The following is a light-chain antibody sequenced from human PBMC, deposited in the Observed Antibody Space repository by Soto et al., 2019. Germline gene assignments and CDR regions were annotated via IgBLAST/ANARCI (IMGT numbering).Light chain of an antibody. J-gene: IGLJ3*02. CDR3: CSYADSYTSL. Sequence: QSALTQPRSVSGSPGQSVTISCSGTTSDVGLSDYVSWYQQHPGKAPKLIIYDVTERPSGVPDRFSGSKSGNTASLTISGLQADDDADYYCCSYADSYTSLFGGGTKLTVL. CDR2: DVT. CDR1: TSDVGLSDY. V-gene: IGLV2-11*01.